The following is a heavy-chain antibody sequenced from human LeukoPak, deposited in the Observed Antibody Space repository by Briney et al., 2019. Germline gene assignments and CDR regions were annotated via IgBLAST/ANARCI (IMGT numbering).Heavy chain of an antibody. Sequence: GGSLRLSCAASGFSFTTYAMSWVRQAPGKELEWVSTVSGSGGRTFYADSVKGRFTISKDNTKKILYLQMSSLRAEDTAVYYCAKDLINRIEAVGPIDYWGQGTLVTVSS. V-gene: IGHV3-23*01. CDR2: VSGSGGRT. J-gene: IGHJ4*02. CDR3: AKDLINRIEAVGPIDY. CDR1: GFSFTTYA. D-gene: IGHD6-13*01.